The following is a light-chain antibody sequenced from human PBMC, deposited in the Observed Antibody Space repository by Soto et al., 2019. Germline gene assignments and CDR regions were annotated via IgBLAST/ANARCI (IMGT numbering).Light chain of an antibody. CDR1: QSVSSSY. CDR2: GAS. V-gene: IGKV3-20*01. CDR3: QQYGSSSWT. Sequence: EIVLTQSPGTLSLSPGERATLSCRASQSVSSSYLAWYQQKPGQAPRLLIYGASSRATGIPDRFSGSGSGTDFTLTISRLEAEDSAVDYCQQYGSSSWTFGQGTKVEIK. J-gene: IGKJ1*01.